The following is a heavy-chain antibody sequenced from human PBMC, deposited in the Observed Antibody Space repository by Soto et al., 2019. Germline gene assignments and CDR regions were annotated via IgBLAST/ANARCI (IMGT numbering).Heavy chain of an antibody. D-gene: IGHD6-13*01. J-gene: IGHJ6*02. CDR2: ISSSGSTI. CDR3: ARDEAAGSFLPYYYGMEV. CDR1: GFTFSTYE. Sequence: PGGSLRLSCAASGFTFSTYEMNWVRQAPGKGLEWVSYISSSGSTIYYADSVKGRFTISRDNAKNSLYLQMNSLRAEDTAVYYCARDEAAGSFLPYYYGMEVWGQGTTVTVSS. V-gene: IGHV3-48*03.